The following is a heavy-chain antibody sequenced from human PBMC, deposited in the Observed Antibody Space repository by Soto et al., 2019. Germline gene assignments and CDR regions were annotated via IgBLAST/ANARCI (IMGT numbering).Heavy chain of an antibody. CDR2: IKSKTDGGTT. CDR1: GFTFSNAW. D-gene: IGHD2-2*01. Sequence: GGSLRLSCAASGFTFSNAWMSWVRQAPGKGLEWVGRIKSKTDGGTTDYAAPVKGRFTISRDDSKNTLYLQMNSLKTEDTAVYYCTTDPVVVPALRGYWGQGTLVTVSS. V-gene: IGHV3-15*01. J-gene: IGHJ4*02. CDR3: TTDPVVVPALRGY.